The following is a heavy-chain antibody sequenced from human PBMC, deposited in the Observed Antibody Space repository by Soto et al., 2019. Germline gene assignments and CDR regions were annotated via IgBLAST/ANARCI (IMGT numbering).Heavy chain of an antibody. Sequence: PSETLSLTCTVSGGSVSSGSYYWSWIRQPPGKGLEWIGYIYYSGSTNYNPSLKSRVTISVDTSKNQFSLKLSSVTAADTAVYYCATGEGETYYYDSSGPSDDAFDIWGQGTMVTVSS. D-gene: IGHD3-22*01. CDR2: IYYSGST. CDR3: ATGEGETYYYDSSGPSDDAFDI. V-gene: IGHV4-61*01. CDR1: GGSVSSGSYY. J-gene: IGHJ3*02.